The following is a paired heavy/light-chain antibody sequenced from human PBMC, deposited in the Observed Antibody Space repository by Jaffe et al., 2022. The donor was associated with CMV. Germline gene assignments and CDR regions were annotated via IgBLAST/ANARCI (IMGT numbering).Heavy chain of an antibody. J-gene: IGHJ4*02. CDR3: AKSEGVLRFLEWFLGPDY. Sequence: EVQLLESGGGLVQPGGSLRLACAASGFTFSNYALSWVRQAPGKGLEWVSVISGSGDTTYYADSVKGRFTISRDNSKNTLYLQMNSLRAEDTAVYYCAKSEGVLRFLEWFLGPDYWGPGTLVTVSS. V-gene: IGHV3-23*01. CDR1: GFTFSNYA. CDR2: ISGSGDTT. D-gene: IGHD3-3*01.
Light chain of an antibody. CDR2: RNN. CDR1: SSNIGSNY. J-gene: IGLJ3*02. V-gene: IGLV1-47*01. CDR3: AAWDDSLSAWV. Sequence: QSVLTQPPSASGTPGQRFTISCSGSSSNIGSNYVYWYQQLPGTAPKLLIYRNNQRPSGVPGRFSGSKSGTSASLAISGLRSEDEADYYCAAWDDSLSAWVFGGGTKLTVL.